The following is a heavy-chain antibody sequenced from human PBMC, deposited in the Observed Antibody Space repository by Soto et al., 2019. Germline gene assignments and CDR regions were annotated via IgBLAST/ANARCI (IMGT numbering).Heavy chain of an antibody. CDR2: IHYSGST. V-gene: IGHV4-59*01. CDR1: GGSISTYY. D-gene: IGHD3-10*01. Sequence: SETLSLTCTVSGGSISTYYWSWIRQPPGRGLEWIGYIHYSGSTNYNPSLKSRVTISVDTSKNQFSLKLSSVTAADTAIYYCARITYTSGWSKSRTPMVRGQEIDYWGQGTLVTVSS. J-gene: IGHJ4*02. CDR3: ARITYTSGWSKSRTPMVRGQEIDY.